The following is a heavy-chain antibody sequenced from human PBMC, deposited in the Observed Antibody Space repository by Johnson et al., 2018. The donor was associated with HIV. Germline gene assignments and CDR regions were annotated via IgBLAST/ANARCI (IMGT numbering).Heavy chain of an antibody. CDR2: IKQDGSEK. D-gene: IGHD6-6*01. J-gene: IGHJ3*02. CDR3: ARGNSVAARIGAFDI. V-gene: IGHV3-7*01. Sequence: VQLVESGGDLVQPGGSLRLSCAASGFTFNNYWMSWVRQAPGRGLEWVANIKQDGSEKFYVDSVKGRFTISRDNAENSLYLQMNSLRAEDTAVYYCARGNSVAARIGAFDIWGQGTMVTVSS. CDR1: GFTFNNYW.